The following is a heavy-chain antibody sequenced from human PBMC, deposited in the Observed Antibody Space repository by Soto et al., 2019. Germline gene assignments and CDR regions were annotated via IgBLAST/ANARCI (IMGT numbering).Heavy chain of an antibody. CDR3: ARAYLWERRLGSRRYYYYYGMDV. Sequence: QVQLVQSGAEVKKPGSSVKVSCKASGGTFSSYAISWVRQAPGQWLEWMGGIIPIFGTANYAQKFQGRVTITADESTSTAYMELSSLRSEDTAVYYCARAYLWERRLGSRRYYYYYGMDVWGQGTTVTVSS. V-gene: IGHV1-69*01. CDR1: GGTFSSYA. J-gene: IGHJ6*02. D-gene: IGHD1-1*01. CDR2: IIPIFGTA.